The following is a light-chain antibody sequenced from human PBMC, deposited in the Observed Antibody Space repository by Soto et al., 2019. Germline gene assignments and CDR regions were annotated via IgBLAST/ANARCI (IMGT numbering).Light chain of an antibody. CDR1: QSVSSSY. J-gene: IGKJ1*01. CDR2: GAS. CDR3: QQYGSSPQT. V-gene: IGKV3-20*01. Sequence: EIVFTQSPGTRSLSPGERATLSCRASQSVSSSYLAWYQQKPGQAPRLLIYGASSRATCIPDRFSGSGSGTDFTLTISRLEPEDFAVYYCQQYGSSPQTFGQGTKVDIK.